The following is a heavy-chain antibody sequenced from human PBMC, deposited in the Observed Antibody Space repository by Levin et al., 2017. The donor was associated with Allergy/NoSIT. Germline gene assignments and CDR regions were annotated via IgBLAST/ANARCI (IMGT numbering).Heavy chain of an antibody. CDR1: GGSFGGYY. J-gene: IGHJ3*02. V-gene: IGHV4-34*01. CDR2: ISHRGST. Sequence: KPSETLSLTCAVSGGSFGGYYWSWLRQPPGKGPEWIGEISHRGSTTYNPSLKSRVTISVDTSRNQFSVKLNYVTAADTAVYYCAVFSLRYGTFETWGQGTMVTVSS. D-gene: IGHD4-17*01. CDR3: AVFSLRYGTFET.